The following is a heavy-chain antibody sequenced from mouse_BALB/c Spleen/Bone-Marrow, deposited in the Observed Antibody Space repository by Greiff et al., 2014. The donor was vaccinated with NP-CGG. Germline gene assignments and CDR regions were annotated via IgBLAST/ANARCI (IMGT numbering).Heavy chain of an antibody. V-gene: IGHV1-54*01. J-gene: IGHJ4*01. CDR1: GYAFTNYL. CDR3: ARCLTGTSAMDY. CDR2: INPGSGGT. D-gene: IGHD4-1*01. Sequence: QVQLQQPGAELVRPGTSVKVSCKASGYAFTNYLIEWVKQRPGQGLEWIGVINPGSGGTNYNEKFKAMATLTADKSSSTAYMQHSSLTSDDSAVYFCARCLTGTSAMDYWGQGTSVTVSS.